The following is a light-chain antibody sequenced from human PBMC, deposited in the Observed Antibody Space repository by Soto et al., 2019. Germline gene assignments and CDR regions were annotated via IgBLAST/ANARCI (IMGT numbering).Light chain of an antibody. CDR3: QQRNNWPLFT. Sequence: EIVLTQSPATLSLSPEERATLSCRASQSVGSSLAWYQQKPGQAPRLLIYDGSNRATGIPARFSGSGSGTDFTLTISSLEPEDFAVYYCQQRNNWPLFTFGPGSRVDIK. CDR2: DGS. CDR1: QSVGSS. V-gene: IGKV3-11*01. J-gene: IGKJ3*01.